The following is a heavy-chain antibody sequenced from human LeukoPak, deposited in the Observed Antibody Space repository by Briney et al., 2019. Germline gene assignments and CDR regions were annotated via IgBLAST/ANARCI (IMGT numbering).Heavy chain of an antibody. Sequence: GGSLRLSCAASGFTFSDYSMNWVRQTPRKGLEWVSCISGSGSYIFYADSVKGRFTISRDNAKDSLYLQMNSLGPEDTAVYYCARDPYSGNYGNYYYYYMDVWGKGTTVTISS. J-gene: IGHJ6*03. CDR1: GFTFSDYS. CDR3: ARDPYSGNYGNYYYYYMDV. D-gene: IGHD1-26*01. V-gene: IGHV3-21*01. CDR2: ISGSGSYI.